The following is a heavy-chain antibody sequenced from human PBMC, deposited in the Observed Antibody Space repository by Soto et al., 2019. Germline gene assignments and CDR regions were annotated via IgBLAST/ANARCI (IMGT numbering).Heavy chain of an antibody. CDR1: GGSISSGDYY. D-gene: IGHD1-1*01. J-gene: IGHJ4*02. Sequence: PSETLSLTCTVSGGSISSGDYYWIWIRHPPGKGLEWIGYIYYSGSTYYNPSLKSRVTISVDTSKNQFSLKLSSVTAADTAVYYCARGLNWNDVWWDYWGQGTLVTVSS. CDR2: IYYSGST. CDR3: ARGLNWNDVWWDY. V-gene: IGHV4-30-4*01.